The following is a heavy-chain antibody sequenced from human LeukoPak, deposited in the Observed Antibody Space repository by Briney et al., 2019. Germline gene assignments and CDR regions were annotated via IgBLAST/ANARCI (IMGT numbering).Heavy chain of an antibody. D-gene: IGHD5-12*01. CDR3: VRDLGGYDSTYFDY. CDR1: GYTFTGYY. V-gene: IGHV1-2*02. J-gene: IGHJ4*02. Sequence: GASVKVSCKASGYTFTGYYMHWVRQAPGQGLEWMGWINPNSGGTNYAQKFQGRVTMTRDTSISTAYMELSRLRSDDTAVYYCVRDLGGYDSTYFDYWGQGTLVTVSS. CDR2: INPNSGGT.